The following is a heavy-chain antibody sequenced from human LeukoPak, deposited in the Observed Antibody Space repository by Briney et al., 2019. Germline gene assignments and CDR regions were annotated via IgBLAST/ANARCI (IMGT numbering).Heavy chain of an antibody. V-gene: IGHV1-18*01. CDR3: ARGQGDYDILTSAPYYYFDY. Sequence: ASVKVSCKASGYTFTSYGISWVRQAPGQGLEWMGWISAYNGNTNYAQKLQGRVTMTTDTSTSTAYMELRSLRSDDTAVYYCARGQGDYDILTSAPYYYFDYWGQGTLVTVSS. D-gene: IGHD3-9*01. J-gene: IGHJ4*02. CDR2: ISAYNGNT. CDR1: GYTFTSYG.